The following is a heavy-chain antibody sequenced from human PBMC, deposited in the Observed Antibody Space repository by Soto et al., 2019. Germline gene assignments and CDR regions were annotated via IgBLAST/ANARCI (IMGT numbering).Heavy chain of an antibody. V-gene: IGHV3-64*01. CDR3: ARRGYSGYEIDY. D-gene: IGHD5-12*01. CDR1: GFTFRSYA. CDR2: ISSNGGST. Sequence: EVQLVESGGGLVQPGGSLRLSCAASGFTFRSYAMHWDRQAPGKGLEYVSDISSNGGSTYYANAVKGRFTISRDNSKNTLYLQMGSLRAEDMAVYYCARRGYSGYEIDYWGQGTLVTVSS. J-gene: IGHJ4*02.